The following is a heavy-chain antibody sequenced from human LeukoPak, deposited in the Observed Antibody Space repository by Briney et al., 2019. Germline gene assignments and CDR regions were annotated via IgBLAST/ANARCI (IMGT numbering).Heavy chain of an antibody. CDR2: IYYSGST. V-gene: IGHV4-39*01. Sequence: SETLSLTCTVSGGSISSASYYWGWILQPPGKGLEWIGSIYYSGSTYYNPSLKSRVTISVDTSKNQFSLKLSSVTAADTAVYYCARLEGGYWYFDLWGRGTLVTVSS. CDR1: GGSISSASYY. CDR3: ARLEGGYWYFDL. J-gene: IGHJ2*01. D-gene: IGHD3-16*01.